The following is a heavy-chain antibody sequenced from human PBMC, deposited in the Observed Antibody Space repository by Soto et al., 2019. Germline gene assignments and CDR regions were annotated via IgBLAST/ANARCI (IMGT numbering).Heavy chain of an antibody. CDR3: ASGADFGSGDSKSWAFDL. CDR2: THHSGNT. Sequence: QVQLQESGPGLVKPSGTLSLACAVSGGSMRGSQWWAWVRQPPGKGLEWIAETHHSGNTHHHPYLKGRVSRSLDTSKNQLALNFISVTAAGTAVYDGASGADFGSGDSKSWAFDLWGQGTVVTVSS. J-gene: IGHJ3*01. CDR1: GGSMRGSQW. D-gene: IGHD3-10*01. V-gene: IGHV4-4*02.